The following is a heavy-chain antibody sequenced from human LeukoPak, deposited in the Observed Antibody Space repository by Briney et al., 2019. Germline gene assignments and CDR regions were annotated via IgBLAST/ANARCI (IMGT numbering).Heavy chain of an antibody. Sequence: GGSLRLSCAASGFTFNNYAMVWVRQVPGKGLEWVAAITDFGHNTYHTDSVKGRFTISRDNSKNTLYLQMNSLRAEDTAVYYCARVAYCSGGSCYADVDAFDIWGQGTMVTVSS. J-gene: IGHJ3*02. D-gene: IGHD2-15*01. CDR2: ITDFGHNT. CDR3: ARVAYCSGGSCYADVDAFDI. CDR1: GFTFNNYA. V-gene: IGHV3-23*01.